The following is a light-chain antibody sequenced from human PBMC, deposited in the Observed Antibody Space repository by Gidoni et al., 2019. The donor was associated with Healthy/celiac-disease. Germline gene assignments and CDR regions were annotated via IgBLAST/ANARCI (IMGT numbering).Light chain of an antibody. CDR3: NARDSSGNHWV. CDR1: SLRSYY. J-gene: IGLJ3*02. Sequence: SSELTQDPAVSVALGQKVRITCQGDSLRSYYASWYPQKPGQAPVHIIYGKNNRPSGIPYRFSGSSSGNTASLTNTGAQAEDEADYYCNARDSSGNHWVFGGGTKLTVL. CDR2: GKN. V-gene: IGLV3-19*01.